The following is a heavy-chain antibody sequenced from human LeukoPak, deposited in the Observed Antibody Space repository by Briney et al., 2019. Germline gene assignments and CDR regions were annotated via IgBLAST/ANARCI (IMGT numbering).Heavy chain of an antibody. V-gene: IGHV1-18*01. D-gene: IGHD3-22*01. CDR2: NSAYNGNT. CDR3: ARNLYYDSSGYYYDWFDP. CDR1: GYTFTSYG. J-gene: IGHJ5*02. Sequence: ASVKVSCKASGYTFTSYGIRWVRQAPGQGLEWMGSNSAYNGNTNYAQKLQGRVTMTTDTSTSTAYMELRSLRSDDTAVYYCARNLYYDSSGYYYDWFDPWGQGTLVTVSS.